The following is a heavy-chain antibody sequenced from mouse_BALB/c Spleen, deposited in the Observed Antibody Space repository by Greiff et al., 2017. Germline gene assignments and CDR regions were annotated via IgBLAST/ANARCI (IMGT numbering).Heavy chain of an antibody. J-gene: IGHJ2*01. D-gene: IGHD2-1*01. CDR2: ISSGSSTI. V-gene: IGHV5-17*02. CDR3: ARSGNLDY. CDR1: GFTFSSFG. Sequence: EVMLVESGGGLVQPGGSRKLSCAASGFTFSSFGMHWVRQAPEKGLEWVAYISSGSSTIYYADTVKGRFTISRDNPKNTLFLQMTSLRSEDTAMYYCARSGNLDYWGQGTTLTVSS.